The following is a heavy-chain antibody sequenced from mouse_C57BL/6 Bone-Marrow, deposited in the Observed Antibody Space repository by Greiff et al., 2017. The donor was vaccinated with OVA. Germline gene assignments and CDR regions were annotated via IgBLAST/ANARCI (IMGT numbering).Heavy chain of an antibody. CDR2: INPNNGGT. Sequence: EVKLMESGPELVKPGASVKISCKASGYTFTDYYMNWVKQSHGKSLEWIGDINPNNGGTSYNQKFKGKATLTVDKSSSTAYMELRSLTSEDSAVDYCADLRSGYFDVWGTGTTVTVSS. J-gene: IGHJ1*03. CDR1: GYTFTDYY. CDR3: ADLRSGYFDV. D-gene: IGHD1-1*01. V-gene: IGHV1-26*01.